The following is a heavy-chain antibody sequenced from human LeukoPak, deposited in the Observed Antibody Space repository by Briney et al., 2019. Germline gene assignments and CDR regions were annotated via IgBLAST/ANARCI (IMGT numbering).Heavy chain of an antibody. CDR3: ARGMVGATNNWFDP. Sequence: SETLSLTCAVYGGSFSGYYWSWIRQPPGKGLEWIGEINHSGSTNYNPSLKSRATISVDTSKNQFSLKLSSVTAADTAVYYCARGMVGATNNWFDPWGQGTLVTVSS. CDR2: INHSGST. CDR1: GGSFSGYY. V-gene: IGHV4-34*01. J-gene: IGHJ5*02. D-gene: IGHD1-26*01.